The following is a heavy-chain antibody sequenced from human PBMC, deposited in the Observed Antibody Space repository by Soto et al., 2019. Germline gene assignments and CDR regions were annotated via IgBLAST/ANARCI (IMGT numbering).Heavy chain of an antibody. CDR2: INHSGST. CDR1: GGSFSGYY. Sequence: SETLSLTCAVYGGSFSGYYWSWIRQPPGKGLEWIGEINHSGSTNYNPSLKSRVTISVDTSKNQFSLKLSTVTAADPAVYYCARAAYSSSSQYYFDYWGQGTLVTVSS. J-gene: IGHJ4*02. D-gene: IGHD6-6*01. CDR3: ARAAYSSSSQYYFDY. V-gene: IGHV4-34*01.